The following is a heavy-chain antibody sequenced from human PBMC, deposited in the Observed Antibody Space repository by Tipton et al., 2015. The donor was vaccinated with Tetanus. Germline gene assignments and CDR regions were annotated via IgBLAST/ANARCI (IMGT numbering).Heavy chain of an antibody. CDR3: ARQTRYSGSYSHQGGSWFDP. J-gene: IGHJ5*02. Sequence: TLSLTCAVYGGSFSGYYWSWIRQPPGKGLEWIGEINHSGSTNYNPSLKSRVTISVDTSKNQFSLKLSSVTAADTAVYYCARQTRYSGSYSHQGGSWFDPWGQGTLVTVPS. V-gene: IGHV4-34*01. CDR1: GGSFSGYY. D-gene: IGHD1-26*01. CDR2: INHSGST.